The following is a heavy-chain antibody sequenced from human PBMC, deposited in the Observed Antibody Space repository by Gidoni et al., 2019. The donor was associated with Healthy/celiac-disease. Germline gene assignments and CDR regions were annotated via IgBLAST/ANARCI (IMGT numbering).Heavy chain of an antibody. D-gene: IGHD3-16*01. CDR3: ARIPGGAIDAFDI. CDR2: IFSNDEK. CDR1: GFSISNARMG. J-gene: IGHJ3*02. Sequence: QVTLKESGPVLVKPTETLTLTCTVAGFSISNARMGVGWIRQPPGKALESLAHIFSNDEKSYRTSLKSRLTISKDTSKSQVVLTMTTMDPVDTATYYCARIPGGAIDAFDIWGQGTMVTVSS. V-gene: IGHV2-26*01.